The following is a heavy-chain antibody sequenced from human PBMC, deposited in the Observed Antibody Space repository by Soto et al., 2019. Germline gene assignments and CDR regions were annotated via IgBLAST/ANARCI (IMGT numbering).Heavy chain of an antibody. Sequence: LSLTCTVSGGSIRNGDYYWGWIRQPPGKGLEWIGYVYYSGTTYPHPSLNSRVSISVDTSENQFSLRLTSVTAADTAVYYCVTVNLVGAAYYFDYWGPGTLVTVSS. CDR2: VYYSGTT. D-gene: IGHD1-26*01. CDR3: VTVNLVGAAYYFDY. J-gene: IGHJ4*02. V-gene: IGHV4-30-4*01. CDR1: GGSIRNGDYY.